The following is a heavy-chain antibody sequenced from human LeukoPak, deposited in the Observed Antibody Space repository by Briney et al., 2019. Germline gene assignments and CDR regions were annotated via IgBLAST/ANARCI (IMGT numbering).Heavy chain of an antibody. J-gene: IGHJ6*02. CDR2: ISAYNGNT. D-gene: IGHD2-21*02. V-gene: IGHV1-18*01. CDR3: ARVVTSDYYYYGMDV. Sequence: ASVKVSCKASGYTFTSYGISWVRQAPGQGLEWMGWISAYNGNTNYAQKLQGRVTMTTDTSTSTAYMELRSLRSDDTAVYYCARVVTSDYYYYGMDVWGQGTTVTVSS. CDR1: GYTFTSYG.